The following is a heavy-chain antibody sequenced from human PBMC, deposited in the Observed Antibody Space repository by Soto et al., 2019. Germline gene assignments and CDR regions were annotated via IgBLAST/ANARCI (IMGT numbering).Heavy chain of an antibody. Sequence: QLQLQESGSGLVKPSQTLSLTCAVSGGSISSGGYSWSWIRQPPGKGLEWIGYIYHSGSTYYNPSLKSRVTRSVDRTKNRFSLKRRSVTAADTAVYYCAAGGGLPRYCWGQGTLVTVSS. CDR1: GGSISSGGYS. D-gene: IGHD5-12*01. CDR3: AAGGGLPRYC. J-gene: IGHJ4*02. V-gene: IGHV4-30-2*01. CDR2: IYHSGST.